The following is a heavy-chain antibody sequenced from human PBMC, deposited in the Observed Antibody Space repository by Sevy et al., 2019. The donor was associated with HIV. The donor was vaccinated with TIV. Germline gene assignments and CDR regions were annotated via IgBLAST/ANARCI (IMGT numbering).Heavy chain of an antibody. J-gene: IGHJ5*02. D-gene: IGHD3-22*01. CDR3: ARVDANYDKGFDP. CDR2: ISSSGTTI. Sequence: GESLKISCATSGFTFTNAWMSWVRQAPGKGLEWVSYISSSGTTIKYADSVKGRFTISRDNAKNSLYMQMNSLRAEDTAVYYCARVDANYDKGFDPWGQGTLVTVSS. V-gene: IGHV3-11*04. CDR1: GFTFTNAW.